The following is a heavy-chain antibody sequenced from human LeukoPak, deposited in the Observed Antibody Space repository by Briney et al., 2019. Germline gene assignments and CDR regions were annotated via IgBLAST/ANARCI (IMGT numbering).Heavy chain of an antibody. CDR2: IIPIFGTA. CDR1: GGTFSSYA. CDR3: AILYYYDSSGYYKIFDY. D-gene: IGHD3-22*01. V-gene: IGHV1-69*13. J-gene: IGHJ4*02. Sequence: ASVTVSCTASGGTFSSYAISWARQAPGQGLEWMGGIIPIFGTANYAQKFQGRVTITADESTSTAYMELSSLRSEDTAVYYCAILYYYDSSGYYKIFDYWGQGTLVTVSS.